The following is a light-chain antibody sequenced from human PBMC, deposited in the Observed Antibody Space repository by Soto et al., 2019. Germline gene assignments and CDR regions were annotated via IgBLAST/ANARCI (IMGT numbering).Light chain of an antibody. CDR2: DAS. Sequence: DIQMTQSPSTLSASVGDRVTITCRASQSISSWLAWYQQKPGKAPKLLIYDASSLQSGVPSRFSGSGYGTEFTLAISSLQPDDFATYYCQQYHTYSRTFGQGTKGDIK. J-gene: IGKJ1*01. CDR3: QQYHTYSRT. CDR1: QSISSW. V-gene: IGKV1-5*01.